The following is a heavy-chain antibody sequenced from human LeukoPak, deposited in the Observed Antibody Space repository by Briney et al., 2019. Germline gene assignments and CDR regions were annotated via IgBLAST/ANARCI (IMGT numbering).Heavy chain of an antibody. CDR1: GFTFSSYA. D-gene: IGHD5-18*01. J-gene: IGHJ4*02. CDR3: ARDREDTAMAY. CDR2: ISSSGSTI. V-gene: IGHV3-48*04. Sequence: PWGSLRLSCAASGFTFSSYAMNWVRQAPGKGLGWVSYISSSGSTIYYADSVKGRFTISRDNAKNSLYLQMNSLRAEDTAVYYCARDREDTAMAYWGQGTLVTVSS.